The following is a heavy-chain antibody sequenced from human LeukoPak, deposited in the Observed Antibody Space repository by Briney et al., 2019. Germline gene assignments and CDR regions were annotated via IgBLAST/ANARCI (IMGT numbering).Heavy chain of an antibody. J-gene: IGHJ1*01. D-gene: IGHD3-9*01. Sequence: ASVKVSCKASGYTFTSYYMHWVRQAPGQGLEWMGIINPSGGSTSYAQKFQGRVTMTRDTSISTAYMELSRLRSDDTAVYYCARIGRQKVLRYFDWLLQEYFQHWGQGTLVTVSS. CDR2: INPSGGST. CDR1: GYTFTSYY. V-gene: IGHV1-46*01. CDR3: ARIGRQKVLRYFDWLLQEYFQH.